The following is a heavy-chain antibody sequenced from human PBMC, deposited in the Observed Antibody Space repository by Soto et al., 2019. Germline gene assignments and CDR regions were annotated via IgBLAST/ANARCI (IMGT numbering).Heavy chain of an antibody. Sequence: WIRQPPGKGLEWIGEINHSGSTNYNPSLKSRVTISVDTSKNQFSLKLSSVTAADTAVYYCARGRGRKDYWGQGTPVTVSS. CDR3: ARGRGRKDY. V-gene: IGHV4-34*01. CDR2: INHSGST. J-gene: IGHJ4*02.